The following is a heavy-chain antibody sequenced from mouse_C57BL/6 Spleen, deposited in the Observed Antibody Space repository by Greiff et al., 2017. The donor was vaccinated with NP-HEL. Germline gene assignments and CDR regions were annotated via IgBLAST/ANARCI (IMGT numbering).Heavy chain of an antibody. CDR1: GYTFTDYN. CDR2: INPNNGGT. Sequence: VQLKQSGPELVKPGSSLHLPCTASGYTFTDYNMDWVKQSHGKSLEWIGDINPNNGGTIYNQKFKGKATLTVDKSSSTAYMELRSLTSEDTAVYYCARRGGSPIYYYGSTFAYWGQGTLVTVSA. D-gene: IGHD1-1*01. J-gene: IGHJ3*01. V-gene: IGHV1-18*01. CDR3: ARRGGSPIYYYGSTFAY.